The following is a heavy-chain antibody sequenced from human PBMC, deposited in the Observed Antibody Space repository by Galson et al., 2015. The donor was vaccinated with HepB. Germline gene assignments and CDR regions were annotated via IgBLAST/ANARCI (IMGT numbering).Heavy chain of an antibody. J-gene: IGHJ4*02. CDR2: IRSKANGYAT. D-gene: IGHD1-26*01. CDR1: GLTFSGSA. CDR3: RAVVGPTKGSY. V-gene: IGHV3-73*01. Sequence: SLRLSCAASGLTFSGSAIHWVRQASGKGLEWVGRIRSKANGYATAYAASMKGKFTISRDDSKNTAYLQMNSLKTEDTAVYYCRAVVGPTKGSYWGQGTLVTVSS.